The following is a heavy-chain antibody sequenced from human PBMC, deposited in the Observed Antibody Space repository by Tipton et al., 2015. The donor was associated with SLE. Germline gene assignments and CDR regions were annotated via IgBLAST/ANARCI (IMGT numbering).Heavy chain of an antibody. V-gene: IGHV4-59*01. CDR3: AARGVLHWYFDL. J-gene: IGHJ2*01. D-gene: IGHD3-16*01. CDR2: IYYSGST. CDR1: GGSISSYY. Sequence: TLSLTCTVSGGSISSYYWSWIRQPPGKGLEWIGYIYYSGSTNYNPSLKSRVTISVDTSKNQFSLKLSSVTAADTAVYYCAARGVLHWYFDLWGRGTLVTVSS.